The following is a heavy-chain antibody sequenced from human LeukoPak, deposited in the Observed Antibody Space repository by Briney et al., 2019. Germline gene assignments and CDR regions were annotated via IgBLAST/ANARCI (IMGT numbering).Heavy chain of an antibody. V-gene: IGHV3-30*04. Sequence: AGGSLRPSCAASGFTFSSYAMHWVRQAPGKGLEWVAVISYDGSNKYYADSVKGRFTISRDNSKNTLYLQMNSLRAEDTAVYYCARGADIVVVVAAPSYWGQGTLVTVSS. CDR3: ARGADIVVVVAAPSY. CDR1: GFTFSSYA. D-gene: IGHD2-15*01. CDR2: ISYDGSNK. J-gene: IGHJ4*02.